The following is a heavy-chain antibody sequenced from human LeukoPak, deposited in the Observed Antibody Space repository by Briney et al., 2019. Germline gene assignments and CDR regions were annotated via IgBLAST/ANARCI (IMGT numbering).Heavy chain of an antibody. CDR2: INHSGST. J-gene: IGHJ4*02. Sequence: PSETLSLTCAVYGGSLSAYYWTWIRQPPGKGLEWIGEINHSGSTNYNPSLKSRVTISVDTSKNQFSLKLSSVTAADTAVYYCARQRVLLWFGELTGKASPFDYWGQGTLVTVSS. V-gene: IGHV4-34*01. CDR3: ARQRVLLWFGELTGKASPFDY. D-gene: IGHD3-10*01. CDR1: GGSLSAYY.